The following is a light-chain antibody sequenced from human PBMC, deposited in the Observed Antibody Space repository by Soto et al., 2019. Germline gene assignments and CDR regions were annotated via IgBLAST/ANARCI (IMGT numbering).Light chain of an antibody. CDR2: GAS. CDR3: QQRHMWPIT. V-gene: IGKV3-15*01. CDR1: QSVSSN. J-gene: IGKJ5*01. Sequence: EIVRTQSPATLSVSPGERATLPCRASQSVSSNLAWYQQKPGQAPSLLIYGASTRATGTPARFSGSGSGTEFTLTISSLEPEDSAVYYCQQRHMWPITFGQGTRLEI.